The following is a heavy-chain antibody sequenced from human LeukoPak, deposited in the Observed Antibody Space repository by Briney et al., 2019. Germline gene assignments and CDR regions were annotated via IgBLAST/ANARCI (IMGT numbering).Heavy chain of an antibody. CDR1: GFTFSSYA. CDR2: LSGSGATT. V-gene: IGHV3-23*01. J-gene: IGHJ4*02. Sequence: GGSLRLSCAASGFTFSSYAMSWVRQAPGKGLEWVSALSGSGATTYYADSVKGRFTISRDNSKNTLYLQMNSLRGEDTAVYYCANGKSDYSIGWPRGTFWGQGTLVTVSS. D-gene: IGHD6-19*01. CDR3: ANGKSDYSIGWPRGTF.